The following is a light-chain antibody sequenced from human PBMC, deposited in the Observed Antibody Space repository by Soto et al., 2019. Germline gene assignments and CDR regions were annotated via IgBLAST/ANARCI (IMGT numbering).Light chain of an antibody. CDR3: QQYNNWPPWT. V-gene: IGKV3-15*01. Sequence: EIVMTQSPATLSVSPGERATLSCRARQSVSSNLAWYQQKPGQAPRLLIYGASTRATGIPARFSGSGSGTEFTLTISSLQSEDFAVYYCQQYNNWPPWTFGQGTMVEIK. CDR2: GAS. CDR1: QSVSSN. J-gene: IGKJ1*01.